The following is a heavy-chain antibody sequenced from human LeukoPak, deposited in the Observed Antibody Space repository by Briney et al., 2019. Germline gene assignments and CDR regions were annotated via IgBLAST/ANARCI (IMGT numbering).Heavy chain of an antibody. Sequence: PGGSLRLSCAASGFTFSNYNMIWVRQAPGKWLESVSYISSSGSIMHYADSVRGRFTISRDNAKKSLYLQMNSLRAEDTAVYYCARVWDGYSGEDYWGQGTLVTVSS. CDR1: GFTFSNYN. J-gene: IGHJ4*02. CDR2: ISSSGSIM. CDR3: ARVWDGYSGEDY. V-gene: IGHV3-48*01. D-gene: IGHD5-18*01.